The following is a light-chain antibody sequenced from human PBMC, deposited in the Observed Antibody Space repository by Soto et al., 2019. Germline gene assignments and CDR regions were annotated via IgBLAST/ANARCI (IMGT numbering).Light chain of an antibody. CDR1: SSDVGGYDF. J-gene: IGLJ1*01. V-gene: IGLV2-14*01. Sequence: QSALTQPASVSVSPGQSITISCTGTSSDVGGYDFVSWYQHRPGKAPKLIIYDVNNRPSGLSNRFSGSKSGNTASLTISGLRTEDEADYYCSSYTSSHTRVFGTGTKVTVL. CDR3: SSYTSSHTRV. CDR2: DVN.